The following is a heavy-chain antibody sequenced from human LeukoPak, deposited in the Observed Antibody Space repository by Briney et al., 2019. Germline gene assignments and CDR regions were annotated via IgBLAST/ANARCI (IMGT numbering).Heavy chain of an antibody. Sequence: HPGGSLRLSCAASGFTFSSYSMNWVRQAPGKGLEWVSYISSSSSTIYYADSVKGRFTISRDNAKNSLYLQMNSLRAEDTAVYYCARDMCSGGSCHDYWGQGTLVTVSS. D-gene: IGHD2-15*01. CDR3: ARDMCSGGSCHDY. J-gene: IGHJ4*02. CDR2: ISSSSSTI. V-gene: IGHV3-48*04. CDR1: GFTFSSYS.